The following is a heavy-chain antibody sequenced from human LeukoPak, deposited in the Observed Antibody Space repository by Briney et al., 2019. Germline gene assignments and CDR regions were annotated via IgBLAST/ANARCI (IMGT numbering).Heavy chain of an antibody. J-gene: IGHJ3*02. CDR2: IYYSGST. D-gene: IGHD2-15*01. CDR3: ASDRIEVDAFDI. CDR1: GGSISSYY. V-gene: IGHV4-59*01. Sequence: SETLSLTCTVSGGSISSYYWSWIRQPPGKGLEWIGYIYYSGSTNYNPSLKSRVTISVDTSKNQFSLKLRSVTAADTAVYYCASDRIEVDAFDIWGQGTMVTVSS.